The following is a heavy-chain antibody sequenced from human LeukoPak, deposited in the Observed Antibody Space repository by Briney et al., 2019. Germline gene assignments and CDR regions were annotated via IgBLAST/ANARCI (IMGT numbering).Heavy chain of an antibody. CDR2: IYYSGST. D-gene: IGHD5-18*01. V-gene: IGHV4-59*08. CDR1: GGSISSYY. Sequence: SETLSLTCTVSGGSISSYYWSWIRQPPGKGLEWIGYIYYSGSTNYNPSLKSRVTISVDTSKNQFSLKLSSVTAADTAVYYCARLVDTAMVSHWGQGTLVTVSP. CDR3: ARLVDTAMVSH. J-gene: IGHJ4*02.